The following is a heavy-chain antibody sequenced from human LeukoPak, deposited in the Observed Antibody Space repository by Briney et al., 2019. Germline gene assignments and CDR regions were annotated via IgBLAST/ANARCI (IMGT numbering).Heavy chain of an antibody. CDR2: IYTSEST. Sequence: SETLSLTCTVSGVSIRGFYWSWGRQRAGKGLEWIGRIYTSESTTYNPSLKSRVTMSVDTHKNQFPLTLSSVTAADTAVYYCASDVSVLDAFDIWGQGTMVTVSS. D-gene: IGHD5/OR15-5a*01. V-gene: IGHV4-4*07. CDR3: ASDVSVLDAFDI. CDR1: GVSIRGFY. J-gene: IGHJ3*02.